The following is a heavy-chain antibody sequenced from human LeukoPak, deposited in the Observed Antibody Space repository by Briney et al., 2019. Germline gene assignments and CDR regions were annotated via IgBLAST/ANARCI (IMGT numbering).Heavy chain of an antibody. CDR1: GFSISSDSY. J-gene: IGHJ4*02. V-gene: IGHV4-38-2*01. D-gene: IGHD3-22*01. CDR3: ASLHITYYYDSSGYPDDY. CDR2: IYYSGAT. Sequence: PSETLSLTCAVSGFSISSDSYWGWIRQPPGKGLEWIGTIYYSGATYYSPSLKSRVTISLDTSKNHFSLKLSSVTAADTAVYYCASLHITYYYDSSGYPDDYWGQGTLVTVSS.